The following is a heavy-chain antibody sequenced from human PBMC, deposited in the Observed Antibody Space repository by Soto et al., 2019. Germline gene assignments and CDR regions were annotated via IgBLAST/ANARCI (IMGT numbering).Heavy chain of an antibody. CDR2: INPKSGGT. Sequence: ASVKVSCKASGYSFTDYHIHWARQAPGQGLEWLGRINPKSGGTSTAQKFQGWVTMTTDTSISTASMELTRLTSDDTAIYYCARGDSTDCANGVCSFFYNHDMDVWGQGTTVTVSS. J-gene: IGHJ6*02. CDR1: GYSFTDYH. D-gene: IGHD2-8*01. CDR3: ARGDSTDCANGVCSFFYNHDMDV. V-gene: IGHV1-2*04.